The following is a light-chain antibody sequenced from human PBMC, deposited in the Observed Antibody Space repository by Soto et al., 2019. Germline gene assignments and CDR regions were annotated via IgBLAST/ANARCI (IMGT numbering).Light chain of an antibody. CDR2: GAS. CDR3: QQYGSSPT. Sequence: EIVLTQSPGTLSLSRGERATLSCRASQSVSSSYLAWYQQKPGQAPRLLIYGASSRATGIPDRFSGSGSGTDFTLTISRLEPEDFAVYYCQQYGSSPTFGQGTRLAIK. V-gene: IGKV3-20*01. CDR1: QSVSSSY. J-gene: IGKJ5*01.